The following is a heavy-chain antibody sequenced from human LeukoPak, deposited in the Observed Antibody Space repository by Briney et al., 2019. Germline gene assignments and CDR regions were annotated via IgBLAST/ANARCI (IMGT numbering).Heavy chain of an antibody. CDR2: IYYSGST. J-gene: IGHJ4*02. CDR3: ARHGADSSGYSDYFDY. D-gene: IGHD3-22*01. CDR1: GGSFSGYY. V-gene: IGHV4-59*08. Sequence: TSETLSLTCAVYGGSFSGYYWSWIRQPPGKGLEWIGYIYYSGSTYYNPSLKSRVTISVDTSKNQFSLKLSSVTAADTAVYYCARHGADSSGYSDYFDYWGQGTLVTVSS.